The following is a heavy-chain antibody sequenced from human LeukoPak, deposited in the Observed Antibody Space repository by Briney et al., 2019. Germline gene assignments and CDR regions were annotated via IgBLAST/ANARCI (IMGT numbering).Heavy chain of an antibody. CDR3: ARDWRYYGSGSYYNGDAFDI. CDR2: ISSSSSYI. V-gene: IGHV3-21*01. D-gene: IGHD3-10*01. CDR1: GFTFSSYS. J-gene: IGHJ3*02. Sequence: GGSLRLSCTASGFTFSSYSMNWVRQAPGKGLEWVSSISSSSSYIYYADSVKGRFTISRDNAKNSLYLQMNSLRAEDTAVYYCARDWRYYGSGSYYNGDAFDIWGQGTMVTVSS.